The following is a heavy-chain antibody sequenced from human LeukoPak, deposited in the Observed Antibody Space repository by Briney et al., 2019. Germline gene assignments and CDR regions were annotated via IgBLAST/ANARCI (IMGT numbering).Heavy chain of an antibody. CDR1: GGSISSYY. CDR2: IYYSGST. V-gene: IGHV4-59*12. J-gene: IGHJ5*02. CDR3: ARDPRYSSSELGSGPFDP. Sequence: PSETLSLTCTVSGGSISSYYWSWIRQPPGKGLEWIGYIYYSGSTNYNPSLKSRVTISVDTSKNQFSLKLSSVTAADTAVYYCARDPRYSSSELGSGPFDPWGQGTLVTVSS. D-gene: IGHD6-6*01.